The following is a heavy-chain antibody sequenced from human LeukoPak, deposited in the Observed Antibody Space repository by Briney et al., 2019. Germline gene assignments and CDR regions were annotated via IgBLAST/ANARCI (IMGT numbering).Heavy chain of an antibody. V-gene: IGHV3-73*01. J-gene: IGHJ3*02. CDR3: TRLDEAADGFVRGAVTRAYDI. CDR2: IRSNSNNYAT. Sequence: GGSLKLSCAASGFILSGSGIHWVRQASGKGLEWVGRIRSNSNNYATSYAASVKGRFTVSRDDSKNTAYLTMNSLETEDTAIYYCTRLDEAADGFVRGAVTRAYDIWGQGTMVTVSS. D-gene: IGHD3-10*01. CDR1: GFILSGSG.